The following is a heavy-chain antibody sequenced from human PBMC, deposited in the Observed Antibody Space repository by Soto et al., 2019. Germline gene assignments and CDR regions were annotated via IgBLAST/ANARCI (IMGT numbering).Heavy chain of an antibody. J-gene: IGHJ5*02. D-gene: IGHD3-10*01. CDR3: ARAEWFGELLDWFDP. V-gene: IGHV1-18*01. CDR2: ISAYNGNT. CDR1: GYTFTSYG. Sequence: ASVKVSCKASGYTFTSYGISWVRQAPGQGLEWMGWISAYNGNTNYAQKLQGRVTMTTDTSTSTAYMELRSLRSDDTAVYYCARAEWFGELLDWFDPWGQGTLVTVSS.